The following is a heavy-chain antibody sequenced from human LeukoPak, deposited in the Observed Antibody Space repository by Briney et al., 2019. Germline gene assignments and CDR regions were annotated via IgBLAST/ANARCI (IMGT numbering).Heavy chain of an antibody. V-gene: IGHV1-18*01. Sequence: ASVKVSCKASGYTFTSYGISWVRQSPGQGLEWMGWISAYNGNTNYAQKLQGRVTMTTDTSTSTAYMELRSLRSDDTAVYYCARIAPSGSYFDYWGQGTLVTVSS. D-gene: IGHD1-26*01. J-gene: IGHJ4*02. CDR1: GYTFTSYG. CDR3: ARIAPSGSYFDY. CDR2: ISAYNGNT.